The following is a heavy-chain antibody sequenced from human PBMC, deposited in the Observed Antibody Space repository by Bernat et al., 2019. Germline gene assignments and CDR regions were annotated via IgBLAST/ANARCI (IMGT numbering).Heavy chain of an antibody. Sequence: QVQLQQWGAGLLKPSETLSLTCAVYGGSFSGYYWSWIRQPPGKGLEWIGEINHSGSTNYNPSLKSRVTISVDTSKNQFSLKLSSVTAPDTAVYYYASGQLYRYYCYYYGMDVWGQGTTVTVSS. V-gene: IGHV4-34*01. CDR1: GGSFSGYY. J-gene: IGHJ6*02. CDR2: INHSGST. D-gene: IGHD1-1*01. CDR3: ASGQLYRYYCYYYGMDV.